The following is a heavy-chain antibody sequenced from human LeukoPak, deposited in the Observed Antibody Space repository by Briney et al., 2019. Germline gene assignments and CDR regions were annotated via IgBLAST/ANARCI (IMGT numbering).Heavy chain of an antibody. CDR3: ARDVRGYCSGGSCYHYYYYYMDV. V-gene: IGHV4-30-4*08. D-gene: IGHD2-15*01. J-gene: IGHJ6*03. CDR2: IYYSGST. CDR1: GGSISSGDYY. Sequence: SQTLSLTCTVSGGSISSGDYYWSWIRQPPGKCLEWIGYIYYSGSTYYNPSLKSRVTISVDTSKNQFSLKLSSVTAADTAVYYCARDVRGYCSGGSCYHYYYYYMDVWGKGTTVTVSS.